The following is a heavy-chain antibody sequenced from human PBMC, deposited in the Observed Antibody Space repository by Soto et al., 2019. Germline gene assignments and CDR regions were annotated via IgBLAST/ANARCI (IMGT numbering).Heavy chain of an antibody. CDR1: GGSISSSSYY. CDR2: IYYSGST. J-gene: IGHJ4*02. CDR3: ARHEKHCSGGSCYYKTTHFDS. V-gene: IGHV4-39*01. D-gene: IGHD2-15*01. Sequence: QLQLQESGPGLVKPSETLSLTCTVSGGSISSSSYYWGWIRQPPGKGLEWIGSIYYSGSTYYNPSLTSPVVISVDTSKNQFSRKLSCVTAADAAVYYCARHEKHCSGGSCYYKTTHFDSWRQATLVTVSS.